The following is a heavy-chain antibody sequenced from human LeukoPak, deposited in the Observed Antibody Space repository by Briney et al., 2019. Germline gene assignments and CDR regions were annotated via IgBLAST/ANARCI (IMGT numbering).Heavy chain of an antibody. CDR2: IYSGGST. CDR1: GFTVSSNY. Sequence: PGGSLRLSCAASGFTVSSNYMSWVRQAPGKGLEGVSVIYSGGSTYYADSVKGRFTISRDNSKNTLYLQMNSLRAEDTAVYYCARVAYSGDSSGYYYHFGYWGQGTLVTVSS. J-gene: IGHJ4*02. D-gene: IGHD3-22*01. V-gene: IGHV3-53*01. CDR3: ARVAYSGDSSGYYYHFGY.